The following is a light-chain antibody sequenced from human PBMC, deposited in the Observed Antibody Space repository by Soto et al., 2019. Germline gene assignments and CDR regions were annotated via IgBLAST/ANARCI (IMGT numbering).Light chain of an antibody. V-gene: IGLV4-60*03. CDR3: ETWDSNTRV. CDR1: SWHSSYI. Sequence: QSVLTQSSSASASLGSSVTLTCTLSSWHSSYIIAWHQQQPGKAPRYLMKLEGSGNYNKGSGVPDRFSGSSSGADRYLSISNLQSEDEADYYCETWDSNTRVFGGGTKLTVL. CDR2: LEGSGNY. J-gene: IGLJ3*02.